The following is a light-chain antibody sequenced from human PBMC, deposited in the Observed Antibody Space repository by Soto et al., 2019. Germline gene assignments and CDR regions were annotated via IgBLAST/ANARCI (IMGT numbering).Light chain of an antibody. V-gene: IGKV3-15*01. J-gene: IGKJ4*01. CDR3: QPYNNWPLT. CDR2: GAS. CDR1: QSVSSY. Sequence: EILLTQSPATLSLSPGERGTRSCMASQSVSSYLAWYQQKPGQAPRLLIYGASTRATGIPARFSGSGSGTEFTLTITSLQSEDFAVYYCQPYNNWPLTFGGGTKVDI.